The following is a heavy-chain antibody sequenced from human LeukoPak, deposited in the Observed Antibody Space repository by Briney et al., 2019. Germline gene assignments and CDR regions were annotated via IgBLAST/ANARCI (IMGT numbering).Heavy chain of an antibody. CDR1: GGTFSSYA. V-gene: IGHV1-69*06. CDR3: ARMVVAATSANYYYYYMDV. Sequence: GASVKVSCKASGGTFSSYAISWVRQAPGQGLEWMGGIIPIFGTANYAQKFQGRVTITADKSTSTAYMELSSLRPEDTAVYYCARMVVAATSANYYYYYMDVWGKGTTVTVSS. D-gene: IGHD2-15*01. CDR2: IIPIFGTA. J-gene: IGHJ6*03.